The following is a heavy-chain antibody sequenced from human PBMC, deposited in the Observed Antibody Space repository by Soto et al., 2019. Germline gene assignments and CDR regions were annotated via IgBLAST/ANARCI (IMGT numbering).Heavy chain of an antibody. J-gene: IGHJ4*02. CDR2: TRHDGSNT. D-gene: IGHD1-26*01. CDR1: GFNFRGYG. CDR3: ARDGVGATTSFGYFDY. V-gene: IGHV3-33*01. Sequence: QVQLVESGGGVVQPGRSLRLSCAASGFNFRGYGMHWVRQAPGKGLEWVAITRHDGSNTYYADSVRGRFTISRDNSKNTLYLQMNSLRVEDTAVYYCARDGVGATTSFGYFDYWGQGTPITVSS.